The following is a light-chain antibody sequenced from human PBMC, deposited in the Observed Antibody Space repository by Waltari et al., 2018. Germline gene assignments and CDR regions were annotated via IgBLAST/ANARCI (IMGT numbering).Light chain of an antibody. CDR2: DVS. J-gene: IGLJ2*01. Sequence: QSALTQPASVSGSPGQSIPISCTGSSSDVGGYNFVSWYQQHPGKVPKLMIYDVSNRPSGVSNRFSGSKSGNTASLTISGVQAEDEADYYCSSRTSGSTRVVFGGGTKLTVL. CDR1: SSDVGGYNF. V-gene: IGLV2-14*03. CDR3: SSRTSGSTRVV.